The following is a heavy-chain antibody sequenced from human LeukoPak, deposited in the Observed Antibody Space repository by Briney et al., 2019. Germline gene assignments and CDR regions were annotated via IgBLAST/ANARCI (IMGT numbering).Heavy chain of an antibody. CDR3: ASSAPRVGAPDY. CDR2: INHSGST. J-gene: IGHJ4*02. Sequence: PSETLSLTCAVYGGSFSGYYWSWIRQPPGKGREWIGEINHSGSTNYNPSLKSRVTISVDTSKNQFSLKLSSVTAADTAVYYCASSAPRVGAPDYWGQGTLVTVSS. D-gene: IGHD1-26*01. V-gene: IGHV4-34*01. CDR1: GGSFSGYY.